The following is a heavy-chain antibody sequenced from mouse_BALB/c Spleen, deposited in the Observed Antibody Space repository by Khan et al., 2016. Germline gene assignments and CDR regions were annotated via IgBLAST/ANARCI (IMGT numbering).Heavy chain of an antibody. J-gene: IGHJ4*01. V-gene: IGHV1-80*01. CDR2: IYPGDGDT. CDR3: AQLTGTREAMDN. CDR1: GYAFSSYW. Sequence: QVQLQQSGAELVRPGSSVKISCKASGYAFSSYWMNWVKQRPGQGLEWIGQIYPGDGDTNYNGKFKGKATLTADKSSSTAYMQLSSLTSEDSAVYFCAQLTGTREAMDNWGQGTSVTVSS. D-gene: IGHD4-1*01.